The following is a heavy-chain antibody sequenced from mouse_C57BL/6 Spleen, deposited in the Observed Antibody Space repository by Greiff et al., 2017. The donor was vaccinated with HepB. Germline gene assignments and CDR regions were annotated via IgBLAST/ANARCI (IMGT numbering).Heavy chain of an antibody. J-gene: IGHJ2*01. D-gene: IGHD1-1*01. V-gene: IGHV5-4*01. CDR2: ISDGGSYT. CDR3: ARDRVLRYYIDY. CDR1: GFTFSSYA. Sequence: EVKVVESGGGLVKPGGSLKLSCAASGFTFSSYAMSWVRQTPEKRLEWVATISDGGSYTYYPDNVKGRFTISRDNAKNNLYLQMSHLKSEDTAMYYCARDRVLRYYIDYWGQGTTLTVSS.